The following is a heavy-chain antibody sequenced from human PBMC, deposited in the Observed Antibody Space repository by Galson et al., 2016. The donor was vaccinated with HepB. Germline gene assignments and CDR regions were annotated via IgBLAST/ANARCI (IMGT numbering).Heavy chain of an antibody. CDR2: VYYSGIT. CDR1: GGSISSGGYS. Sequence: TLSLTCTVSGGSISSGGYSWSWIRQHPGKGLEWIGYVYYSGITYYNLSLKSRVTISEDTSKNQFSLKLSSVTAADTAVYYCARGFGGVGWFDPWGQGTLVTVSS. V-gene: IGHV4-31*03. CDR3: ARGFGGVGWFDP. J-gene: IGHJ5*02. D-gene: IGHD3-10*01.